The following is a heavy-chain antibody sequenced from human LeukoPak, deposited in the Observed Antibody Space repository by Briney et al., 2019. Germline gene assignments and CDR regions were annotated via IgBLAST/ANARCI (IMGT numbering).Heavy chain of an antibody. CDR1: GFTFSDYY. CDR2: ISGSGTTI. D-gene: IGHD3-3*01. CDR3: AKTTGYDLPVGWFDP. Sequence: GGSLRLSCAASGFTFSDYYMNWVRQAPGKGLEWVSYISGSGTTIDYADSVKGRFTISRDNAKNSLYLQMNSLRAEDTAVYYCAKTTGYDLPVGWFDPWGQGTLVTVSS. J-gene: IGHJ5*02. V-gene: IGHV3-11*01.